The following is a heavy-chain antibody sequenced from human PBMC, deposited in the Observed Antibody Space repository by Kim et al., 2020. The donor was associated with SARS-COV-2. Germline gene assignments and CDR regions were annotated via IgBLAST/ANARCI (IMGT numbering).Heavy chain of an antibody. J-gene: IGHJ4*02. V-gene: IGHV3-15*01. CDR2: IKNKTSGEKK. D-gene: IGHD3-3*01. CDR3: TTYEV. CDR1: GFTFSNAR. Sequence: GGSLRLSCAASGFTFSNARMSWVRQAPGKGLEWVGRIKNKTSGEKKDYAAPVKGRITISSDDSKNMLHLQMNSLKIEDTAVYYCTTYEVWGQGTLVTVSS.